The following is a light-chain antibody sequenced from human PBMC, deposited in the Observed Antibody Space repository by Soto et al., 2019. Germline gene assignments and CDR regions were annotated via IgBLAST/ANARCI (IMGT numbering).Light chain of an antibody. Sequence: EIVLTQSPATLSVSPGERATLSCRASQSVSSNLAWYQQKPGQAPRLLIYGASTRATGIPARFSGSGSGTEFTLTISSLQSEDFAVYYCQQYSKWPITFGQGRRLEI. CDR3: QQYSKWPIT. V-gene: IGKV3-15*01. J-gene: IGKJ5*01. CDR2: GAS. CDR1: QSVSSN.